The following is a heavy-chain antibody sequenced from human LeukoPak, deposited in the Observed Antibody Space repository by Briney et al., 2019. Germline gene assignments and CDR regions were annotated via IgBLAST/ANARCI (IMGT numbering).Heavy chain of an antibody. J-gene: IGHJ4*02. CDR2: IYYSGST. D-gene: IGHD1-26*01. CDR1: GGSISSYY. CDR3: ARERVGATLYYFDY. Sequence: SETLSLTCTVSGGSISSYYWSWIRQPPGKGLEWIGYIYYSGSTNYNPSLKSRVTISVDTSKNQFSLKLSFVTAADTAVYYCARERVGATLYYFDYWGQGTLVTVSS. V-gene: IGHV4-59*01.